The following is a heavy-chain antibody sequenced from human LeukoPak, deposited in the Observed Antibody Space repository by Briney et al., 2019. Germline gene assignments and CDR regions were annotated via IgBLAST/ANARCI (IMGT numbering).Heavy chain of an antibody. Sequence: KAGGSLRLSCAASGFTFSNASMSWVRQAPGKGLEWVARIKSKTDGGTTDYGAPVKGKFTISRDDSNTTLYLQMNSLKTEDTAVYYCTRFNWIDGDDAFDIWGQGTMVTVSS. D-gene: IGHD1-1*01. CDR1: GFTFSNAS. CDR2: IKSKTDGGTT. CDR3: TRFNWIDGDDAFDI. V-gene: IGHV3-15*01. J-gene: IGHJ3*02.